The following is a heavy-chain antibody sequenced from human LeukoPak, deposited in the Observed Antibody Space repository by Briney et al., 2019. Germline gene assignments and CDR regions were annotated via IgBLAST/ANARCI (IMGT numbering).Heavy chain of an antibody. CDR1: GGSISSSSYY. Sequence: SETLSLTCTVSGGSISSSSYYWGWIRQPPGKGLEWIGSIYYSGSTYYNPSLKRRVTISVDTSKNQFSLKLSSVTAADTAVYYCARDLWGVSPFDYWGQGTLVTVSS. J-gene: IGHJ4*02. V-gene: IGHV4-39*07. D-gene: IGHD3-10*01. CDR3: ARDLWGVSPFDY. CDR2: IYYSGST.